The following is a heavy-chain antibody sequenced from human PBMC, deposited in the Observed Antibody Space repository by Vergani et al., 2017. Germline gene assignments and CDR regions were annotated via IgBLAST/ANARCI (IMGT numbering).Heavy chain of an antibody. CDR2: INPNSGGT. D-gene: IGHD6-19*01. CDR1: GYTFTGYY. Sequence: QVQLVQSGAEVKKPGASVKVSCKASGYTFTGYYMHWVRQAPGQGLEWMGWINPNSGGTNYAQKYQGRDTITADNTTSTAYMELSSLRAEDTAVYYCARPLYSSGWYYFDYWGQGTLVTVSS. V-gene: IGHV1-2*02. CDR3: ARPLYSSGWYYFDY. J-gene: IGHJ4*02.